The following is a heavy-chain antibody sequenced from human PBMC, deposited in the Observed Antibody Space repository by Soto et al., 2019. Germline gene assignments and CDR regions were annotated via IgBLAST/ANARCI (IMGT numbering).Heavy chain of an antibody. V-gene: IGHV3-48*02. CDR3: AREMGLDFFGVVLNWFDP. CDR2: ISSSSSTI. Sequence: EVQLVESGGGLEQPGGSLRLSCAASGFTFSSYSMNWVRQAPGKGLEWVSYISSSSSTIYYADSVKGRFTISRDNAKNSLYLQMNSLRDEDTAVYYCAREMGLDFFGVVLNWFDPWGQGTLVTVSS. D-gene: IGHD3-3*01. CDR1: GFTFSSYS. J-gene: IGHJ5*02.